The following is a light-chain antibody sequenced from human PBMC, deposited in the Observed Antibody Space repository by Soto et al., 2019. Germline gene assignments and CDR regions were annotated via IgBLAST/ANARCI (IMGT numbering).Light chain of an antibody. CDR2: GAS. CDR3: QQYDTSPFT. CDR1: QSVSSS. J-gene: IGKJ3*01. Sequence: EIVLTQSPGTLSLSPGERATLSCRASQSVSSSLAWYQRTPGQAPRLLLYGASSRATGIPDRFSGSGSGTDFTLTISSLEPEDFAVYYCQQYDTSPFTFGPGTKVDIK. V-gene: IGKV3-20*01.